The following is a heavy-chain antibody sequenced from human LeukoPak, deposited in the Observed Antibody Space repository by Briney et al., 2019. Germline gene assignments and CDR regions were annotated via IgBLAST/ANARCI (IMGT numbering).Heavy chain of an antibody. CDR3: ARGKYSSSWFGPVYYFDY. D-gene: IGHD6-13*01. Sequence: SETLSLTCTVSGGSISSYYWSWIRQPPGKGLEWIGYIYYSGSTNYNPSLKSRVTISVDTSKNQFSLKLSSVTAADTAVYYCARGKYSSSWFGPVYYFDYWGQGTLVTVSS. CDR2: IYYSGST. CDR1: GGSISSYY. J-gene: IGHJ4*02. V-gene: IGHV4-59*01.